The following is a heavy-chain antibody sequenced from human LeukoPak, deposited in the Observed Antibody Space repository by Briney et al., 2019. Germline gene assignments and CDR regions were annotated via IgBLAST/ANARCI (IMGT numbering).Heavy chain of an antibody. CDR2: INPSGRT. CDR3: ARGRREVSMIVVVMTAVSYYLDV. Sequence: SETLSLTCAVYGGSFSGYYWTWIRQSPGKGLEWIGEINPSGRTSYNPSLKSRLTISLDASKNQFSLNLRSLTAADTAVYYCARGRREVSMIVVVMTAVSYYLDVWGKGTTVTVS. J-gene: IGHJ6*03. D-gene: IGHD3-22*01. CDR1: GGSFSGYY. V-gene: IGHV4-34*01.